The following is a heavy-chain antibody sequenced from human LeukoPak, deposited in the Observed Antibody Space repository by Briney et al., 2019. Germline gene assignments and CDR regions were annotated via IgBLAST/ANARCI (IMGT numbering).Heavy chain of an antibody. CDR2: IYTGGGT. Sequence: GVSLRLSCAASGFSNNHMSWIRQAPGKGLEWVSVIYTGGGTYYADSVKGRFTLSRDNSKNTVHLQMNSLRAEDTAVYYCASRPKAEQWLSVFDYWGQGALVTVSS. J-gene: IGHJ4*02. D-gene: IGHD6-19*01. CDR1: GFSNNH. CDR3: ASRPKAEQWLSVFDY. V-gene: IGHV3-66*01.